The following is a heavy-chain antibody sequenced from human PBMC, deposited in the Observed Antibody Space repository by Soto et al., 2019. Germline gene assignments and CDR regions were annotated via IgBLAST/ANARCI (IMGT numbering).Heavy chain of an antibody. CDR1: GDSISSGGSY. Sequence: PEETLSLTCTVSGDSISSGGSYWSWIRQPPGKGLEWIGYMYYTGSTNYNPSLKSRVTIAIDTSTNQFSLKLSSVTAADTAVYYCAREDYYYAMDVWGQGTTVTVSS. CDR2: MYYTGST. J-gene: IGHJ6*02. V-gene: IGHV4-61*08. CDR3: AREDYYYAMDV.